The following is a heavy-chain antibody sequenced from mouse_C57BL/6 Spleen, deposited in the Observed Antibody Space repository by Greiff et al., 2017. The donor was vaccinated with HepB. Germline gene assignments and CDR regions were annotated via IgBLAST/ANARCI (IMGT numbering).Heavy chain of an antibody. D-gene: IGHD2-3*01. CDR2: INPYNGGT. J-gene: IGHJ2*01. Sequence: EVQLQQSGPVLVKPGASVKMSCKASGYTFTDYYMNWVKQSHGKSLEWIGVINPYNGGTSYNQKFKGKATLTVDKSSSTAYMELNSLTSEDSAVYYCARTDDGYYFDYWGQGTTLTVSS. V-gene: IGHV1-19*01. CDR3: ARTDDGYYFDY. CDR1: GYTFTDYY.